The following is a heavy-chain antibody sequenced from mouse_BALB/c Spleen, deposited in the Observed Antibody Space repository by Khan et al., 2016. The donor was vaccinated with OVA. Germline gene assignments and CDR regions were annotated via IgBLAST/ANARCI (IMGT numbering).Heavy chain of an antibody. CDR1: GFAFSSYD. V-gene: IGHV5-9*02. J-gene: IGHJ4*01. Sequence: EVELLESGGGLVKPGGSLKLSCAASGFAFSSYDMSLVRQTPERRLEWVALISNGDSYTNSPDSVKDRFTISRDNARNTLYLQLSSLRSEDAALYYCARNGGFNPYFAMDYWGQGTTVTVAS. CDR3: ARNGGFNPYFAMDY. CDR2: ISNGDSYT.